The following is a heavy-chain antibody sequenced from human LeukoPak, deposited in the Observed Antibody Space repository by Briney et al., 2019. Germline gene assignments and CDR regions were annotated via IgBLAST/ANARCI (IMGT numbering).Heavy chain of an antibody. V-gene: IGHV3-21*01. J-gene: IGHJ4*02. CDR1: GFTFSSYS. CDR2: ISSSSSYI. D-gene: IGHD4-17*01. Sequence: GGSLRLSCAASGFTFSSYSMNWVRQAPGKGLEWVSSISSSSSYIYYADSVKGRFTISGDNAKNSLYLQMNSLRAEDTAVYYCARDLTVTTEYWGQGTLVTVSS. CDR3: ARDLTVTTEY.